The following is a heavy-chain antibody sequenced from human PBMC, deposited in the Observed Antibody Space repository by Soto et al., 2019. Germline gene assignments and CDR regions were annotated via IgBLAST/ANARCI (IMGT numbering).Heavy chain of an antibody. CDR1: GYTFTNHD. D-gene: IGHD3-10*01. J-gene: IGHJ4*02. CDR3: ARGDQFGFGVDY. Sequence: ASVKVSCKASGYTFTNHDINWVRQVPGQGLEWMGSMIPDSGRTGYAQKFQGRVTMTRNTSTSTAYMELSSLRNDDTAVYYCARGDQFGFGVDYWGQGTLVTVSS. V-gene: IGHV1-8*01. CDR2: MIPDSGRT.